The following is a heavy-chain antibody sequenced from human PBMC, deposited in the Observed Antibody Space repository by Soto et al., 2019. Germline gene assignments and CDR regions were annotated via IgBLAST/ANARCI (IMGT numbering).Heavy chain of an antibody. CDR2: ISAYNGNT. D-gene: IGHD2-2*01. V-gene: IGHV1-18*01. Sequence: ASVKVSCKASGYTFTSYGISWVRQAPGQGLEWMGWISAYNGNTNYAQKLQGRVTMTTDTSTSTAYMELRSLRSDDTAVYYCAREAGYCSSTSCLTYYYYYMDVWGKGTTVTVSS. J-gene: IGHJ6*03. CDR3: AREAGYCSSTSCLTYYYYYMDV. CDR1: GYTFTSYG.